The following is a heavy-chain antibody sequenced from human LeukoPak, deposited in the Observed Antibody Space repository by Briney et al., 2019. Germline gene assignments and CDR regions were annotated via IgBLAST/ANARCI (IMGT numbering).Heavy chain of an antibody. CDR1: GFTFSSSW. CDR2: IKQDGSEK. J-gene: IGHJ4*02. D-gene: IGHD1-26*01. Sequence: GGSLRLSCAASGFTFSSSWMSWVRQAPGKGLEWVANIKQDGSEKYYVDSVKGRFTISRDNSKNTLYLQMNSLRAEDTAVYYCARSYTVGATPFDYWGQGTLVTVSS. CDR3: ARSYTVGATPFDY. V-gene: IGHV3-7*01.